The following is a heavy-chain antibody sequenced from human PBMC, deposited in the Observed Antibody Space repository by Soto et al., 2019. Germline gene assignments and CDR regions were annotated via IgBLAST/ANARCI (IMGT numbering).Heavy chain of an antibody. J-gene: IGHJ4*02. CDR3: ARLVYDTRLNYMYFDF. CDR2: INHSGST. D-gene: IGHD3-10*01. V-gene: IGHV4-34*01. CDR1: GGSFSGYY. Sequence: SETLSLTCAVYGGSFSGYYWSWIRQPPGKGLEWIGEINHSGSTNYNPSLKSRVTISVDTSKNQFSLKLTSVTAADTAIYFCARLVYDTRLNYMYFDFWGQGALVPVS.